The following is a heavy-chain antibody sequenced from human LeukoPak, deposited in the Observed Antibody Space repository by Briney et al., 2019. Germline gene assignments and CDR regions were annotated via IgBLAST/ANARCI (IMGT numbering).Heavy chain of an antibody. CDR2: IKLDGSEK. Sequence: GGSLRLSCAASGFTFSSYSMNWVRQAPGKGLEWVANIKLDGSEKNYVDSVKGRFTISRDNTKNSLYLQMNSLRAEVTAVFYCARDQYDTWSRRGNFDSWGQGTLVIVSS. V-gene: IGHV3-7*03. CDR1: GFTFSSYS. J-gene: IGHJ4*02. D-gene: IGHD3-3*01. CDR3: ARDQYDTWSRRGNFDS.